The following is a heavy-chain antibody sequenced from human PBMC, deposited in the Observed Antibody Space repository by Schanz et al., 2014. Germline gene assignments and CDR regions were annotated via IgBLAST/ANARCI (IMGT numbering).Heavy chain of an antibody. V-gene: IGHV3-30-3*01. J-gene: IGHJ4*01. D-gene: IGHD6-13*01. CDR3: AREQIMAAAGLVDY. CDR1: GFTFSSYA. Sequence: QAQLMESGGGVVQPGRSLRLSCVASGFTFSSYAMHWVRQAPGKGLEWVAVISYDGRNKYYADSVKGRFTISRDNSKNTLYLQMNSLRAEDTAVYYCAREQIMAAAGLVDYWGHGTLVTVSS. CDR2: ISYDGRNK.